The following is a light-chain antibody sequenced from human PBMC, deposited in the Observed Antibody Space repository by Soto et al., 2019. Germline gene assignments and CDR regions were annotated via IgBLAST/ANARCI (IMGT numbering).Light chain of an antibody. J-gene: IGLJ2*01. Sequence: QSALTQPASVSVSPGQSITISCTGSGSDVGGYNLVSWYQHHPGKVPKLVIFEAYKRPSGVSNRFSGSKSGNTASLTISGLQAEDEADYYCLSYAGTDTWIFGGGTKLTV. CDR1: GSDVGGYNL. CDR3: LSYAGTDTWI. CDR2: EAY. V-gene: IGLV2-23*01.